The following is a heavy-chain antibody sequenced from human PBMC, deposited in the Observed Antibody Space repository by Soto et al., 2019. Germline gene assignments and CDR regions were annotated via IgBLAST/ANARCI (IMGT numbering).Heavy chain of an antibody. V-gene: IGHV2-5*02. D-gene: IGHD3-22*01. CDR1: GFSLSTGGVG. Sequence: QITLKESGPTLVKPTQTLTLTCTFSGFSLSTGGVGVGWIRQPPGKALEWLALIYWDDDKRYSPSPKSKLTITKDNAKNQVVRILPSMDRGETATEYCAYRASPPDLDGQCYYYYYYYGLDGWGQGATVTVSS. CDR3: AYRASPPDLDGQCYYYYYYYGLDG. CDR2: IYWDDDK. J-gene: IGHJ6*02.